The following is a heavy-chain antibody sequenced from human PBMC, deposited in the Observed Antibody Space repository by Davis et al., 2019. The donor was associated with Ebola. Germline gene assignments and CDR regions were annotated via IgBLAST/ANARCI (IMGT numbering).Heavy chain of an antibody. V-gene: IGHV4-39*01. CDR1: GFTFSSYS. Sequence: ESLKISCAASGFTFSSYSMNWIRQPPGKGLEWIGSIYYSGSTYYNPSLKSRVTISVDTSKNQFSLKLSSVTAADTAVYYCARGEVAVAGTGLAYYYYGMDVWGKGTTVTVSS. J-gene: IGHJ6*04. CDR3: ARGEVAVAGTGLAYYYYGMDV. D-gene: IGHD6-19*01. CDR2: IYYSGST.